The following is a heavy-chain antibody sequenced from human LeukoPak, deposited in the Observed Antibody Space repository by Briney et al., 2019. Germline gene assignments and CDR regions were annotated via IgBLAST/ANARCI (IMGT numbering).Heavy chain of an antibody. D-gene: IGHD3-22*01. CDR2: ISYDGSNK. CDR1: GSTFSSYA. J-gene: IGHJ5*02. CDR3: ARDSDSSGPNWFDP. V-gene: IGHV3-30-3*01. Sequence: PGRSLRLSCAASGSTFSSYAMHWVRQAPGKGLEWVAVISYDGSNKYYADSVKGRFTISRDNSKNTLYLQMNSLRAEDTAVYYCARDSDSSGPNWFDPWGQGTLVTVSS.